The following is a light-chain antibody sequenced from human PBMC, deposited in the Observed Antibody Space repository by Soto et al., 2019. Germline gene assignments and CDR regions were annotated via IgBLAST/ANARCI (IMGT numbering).Light chain of an antibody. V-gene: IGKV3-15*01. J-gene: IGKJ5*01. Sequence: EIVMTQSPATLSVSPGERVTLSCTARQSVSGNLAWYQQKPGQPPRLLIYDASTSAPDVPARFSGGGSGPELTITSISQQSEDSAFYYCHQYNKWPITFCQGTRLEIK. CDR1: QSVSGN. CDR2: DAS. CDR3: HQYNKWPIT.